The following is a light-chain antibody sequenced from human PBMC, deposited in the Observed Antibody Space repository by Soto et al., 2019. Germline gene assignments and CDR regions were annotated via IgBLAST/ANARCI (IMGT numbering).Light chain of an antibody. CDR1: QSVSNN. V-gene: IGKV3-15*01. CDR2: GAS. Sequence: EIVMTQSPGTLSVSPGERATLSCRASQSVSNNLAWYQKKPGQAPRLLIYGASTRATGIPARFSGGGSGTEFTLTISSLQSEDFAVYYCQQYNNWWTFGQGIRVEIK. J-gene: IGKJ1*01. CDR3: QQYNNWWT.